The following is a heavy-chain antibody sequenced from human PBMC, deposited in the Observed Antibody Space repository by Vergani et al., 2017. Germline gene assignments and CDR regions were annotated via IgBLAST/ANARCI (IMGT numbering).Heavy chain of an antibody. J-gene: IGHJ4*02. Sequence: QLQLQESGPGLVKPSETLSLTCTVSGGSISSSSYYWGWIRQPPGKGLEWIGSIYYSGSTYYNPSLKSRVTISVDTSKNQFSLKLSSVTAADTAVYYCARVLGYDSSGYGYWGQGTLVTVSS. CDR3: ARVLGYDSSGYGY. CDR1: GGSISSSSYY. V-gene: IGHV4-39*07. D-gene: IGHD3-22*01. CDR2: IYYSGST.